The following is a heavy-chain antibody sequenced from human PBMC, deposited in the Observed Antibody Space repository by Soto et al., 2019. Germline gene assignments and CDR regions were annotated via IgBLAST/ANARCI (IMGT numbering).Heavy chain of an antibody. Sequence: SSETLSLTCTVSGDSISSGGYYWSWIRQHPGRGLEWIGYIYYSGSTYYNPSLKSPVTISVDTSKNQFSLKLTSVTAADTAVYYCARRQKLRYFDWPPYGMDVWGQGTTVTVSS. J-gene: IGHJ6*02. CDR1: GDSISSGGYY. CDR3: ARRQKLRYFDWPPYGMDV. D-gene: IGHD3-9*01. CDR2: IYYSGST. V-gene: IGHV4-31*01.